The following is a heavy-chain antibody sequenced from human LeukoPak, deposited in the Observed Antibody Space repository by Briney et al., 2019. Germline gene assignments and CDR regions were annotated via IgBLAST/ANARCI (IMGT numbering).Heavy chain of an antibody. D-gene: IGHD6-6*01. Sequence: ASVKVSCKASGYTFTSYDINWVRQATGQGLEWMGWMNPNSGNTGYAQKFQGRVTMTRNTSISTAYMELSSLRSEDTAVYYCARVGGRIAALRGTFDYWGQGTLVTVSS. CDR2: MNPNSGNT. CDR1: GYTFTSYD. J-gene: IGHJ4*02. V-gene: IGHV1-8*01. CDR3: ARVGGRIAALRGTFDY.